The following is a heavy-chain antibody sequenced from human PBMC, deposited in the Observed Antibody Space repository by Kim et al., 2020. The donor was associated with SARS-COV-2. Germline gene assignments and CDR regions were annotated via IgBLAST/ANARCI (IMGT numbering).Heavy chain of an antibody. V-gene: IGHV3-48*04. J-gene: IGHJ4*02. CDR2: TI. CDR3: AREAYGLIDY. D-gene: IGHD4-17*01. Sequence: TIYYADSVKGRFTISRDNAKNSLYLQMNSLRAEDTAVYYCAREAYGLIDYWGQGTLVTVSS.